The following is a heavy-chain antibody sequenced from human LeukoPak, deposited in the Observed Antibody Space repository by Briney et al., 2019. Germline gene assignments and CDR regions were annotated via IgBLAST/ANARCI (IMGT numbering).Heavy chain of an antibody. V-gene: IGHV4-39*07. Sequence: SQTLSLTCTVSGGSISSGDYYWSWIRQPPGKGLEWIGSIYYSGSTYYNPSLKSRVTISVDTSKNQISLKLSSVTAADTAVYYCARDRGIIVVPAAMLFDYWGQGILVTVSS. D-gene: IGHD2-2*01. CDR1: GGSISSGDYY. CDR2: IYYSGST. J-gene: IGHJ4*02. CDR3: ARDRGIIVVPAAMLFDY.